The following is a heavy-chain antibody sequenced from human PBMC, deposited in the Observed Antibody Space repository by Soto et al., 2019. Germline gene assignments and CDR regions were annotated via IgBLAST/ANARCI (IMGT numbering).Heavy chain of an antibody. CDR3: AHTASSNDYGDYPTYYYYYMDV. V-gene: IGHV2-5*02. CDR1: GFSLSTSGVG. D-gene: IGHD4-17*01. CDR2: IYWDDDK. J-gene: IGHJ6*03. Sequence: SGHTLVNPTQTLTLSCTISGFSLSTSGVGVGKIRQPPGKALEWLALIYWDDDKRYSPSLKSRLTITKDTSKNQVILTMTNMDPVDTATYYCAHTASSNDYGDYPTYYYYYMDVWGKGTTVTVSS.